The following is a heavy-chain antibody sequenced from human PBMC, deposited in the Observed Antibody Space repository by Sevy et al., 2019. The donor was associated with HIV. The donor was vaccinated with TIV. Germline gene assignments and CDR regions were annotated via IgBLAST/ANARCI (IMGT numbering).Heavy chain of an antibody. D-gene: IGHD6-13*01. J-gene: IGHJ4*02. CDR1: GGSISNYY. V-gene: IGHV4-59*01. Sequence: SETLSLTCSVSGGSISNYYWSWIRHPPGKGLEWIGYIYYSGSTNYNPSLKSRVTISVDTSKNQFSLKLSSVTAADTAVYYCARESIAAAGDFDYWGQGTLVTVSS. CDR2: IYYSGST. CDR3: ARESIAAAGDFDY.